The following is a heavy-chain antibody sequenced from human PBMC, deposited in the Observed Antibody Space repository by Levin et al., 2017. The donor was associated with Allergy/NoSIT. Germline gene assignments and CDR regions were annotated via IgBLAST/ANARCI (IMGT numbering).Heavy chain of an antibody. Sequence: ASVKVSCKVSGYTLTELSMHWVRQAPGKGLEWMGGFDPEDGETIYAQKFQGRVTMTEDTSTDTAYMELSSLRSEDTAVYYCATGSCSGGSCYSDAFDIWGQGTMVTVSS. V-gene: IGHV1-24*01. D-gene: IGHD2-15*01. J-gene: IGHJ3*02. CDR3: ATGSCSGGSCYSDAFDI. CDR1: GYTLTELS. CDR2: FDPEDGET.